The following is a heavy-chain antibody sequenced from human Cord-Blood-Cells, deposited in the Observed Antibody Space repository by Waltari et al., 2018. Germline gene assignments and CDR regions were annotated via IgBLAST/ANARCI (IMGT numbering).Heavy chain of an antibody. D-gene: IGHD3-16*01. CDR3: ARGGSLGIINSLSWYFDL. V-gene: IGHV1-2*02. J-gene: IGHJ2*01. CDR1: GYTFPGYY. CDR2: INPNSGGT. Sequence: QVQLVQSGAEVKKPGASVKVSCKASGYTFPGYYMHWVRQAPGQGLEGMGWINPNSGGTNYAQKFQGSVTMTRDTSISTAYMELIRLRSDDTAVYYCARGGSLGIINSLSWYFDLWGRGTLVTVSS.